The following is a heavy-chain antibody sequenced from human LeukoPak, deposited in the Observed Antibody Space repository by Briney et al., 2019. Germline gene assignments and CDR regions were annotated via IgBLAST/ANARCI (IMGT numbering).Heavy chain of an antibody. D-gene: IGHD4-23*01. V-gene: IGHV1-69*13. CDR1: GGTFSSYA. Sequence: ASVKVSCKASGGTFSSYAISWVRQAPGQGLEWMGGIIPIFGTANSAQKFQGRVTITADESTSTAYMELSSLRSEDTAVYYCARANTVVTHFDYWGQGTLVTVSS. J-gene: IGHJ4*02. CDR3: ARANTVVTHFDY. CDR2: IIPIFGTA.